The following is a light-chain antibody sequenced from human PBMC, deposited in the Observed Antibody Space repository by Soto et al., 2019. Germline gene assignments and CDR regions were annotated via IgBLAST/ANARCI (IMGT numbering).Light chain of an antibody. J-gene: IGKJ2*01. CDR2: GAS. Sequence: EILMTQSQATLSVSPGERATLSCRASQSVNSNLAWYQQKPGQAPRLLIYGASTRATGVPARFSGGGSGTEFTLTISSLQSEDFAAYYCQQYKDWPPYTFGQGTKLEIK. CDR3: QQYKDWPPYT. V-gene: IGKV3-15*01. CDR1: QSVNSN.